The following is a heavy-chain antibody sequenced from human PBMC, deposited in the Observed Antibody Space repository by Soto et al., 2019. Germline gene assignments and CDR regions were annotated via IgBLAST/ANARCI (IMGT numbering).Heavy chain of an antibody. V-gene: IGHV3-23*01. Sequence: PGESLRLSCAASGFTFSSYAMGWVRQGPGKGLEWVAVVSIGGSTHYADSVRGRFTISRDNSKNTLSLQMNSLTAEDTAVYFCAKRRGAGGHFDYWGKGALV. D-gene: IGHD2-15*01. J-gene: IGHJ4*02. CDR1: GFTFSSYA. CDR3: AKRRGAGGHFDY. CDR2: VSIGGST.